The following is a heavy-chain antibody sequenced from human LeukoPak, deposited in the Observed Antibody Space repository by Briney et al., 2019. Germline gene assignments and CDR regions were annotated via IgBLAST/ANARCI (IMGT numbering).Heavy chain of an antibody. CDR1: GFTFSSYG. CDR3: ARGGENYGDYGFIGY. J-gene: IGHJ4*02. CDR2: ISYDGSNK. V-gene: IGHV3-30*03. Sequence: PGRSLRLSCAASGFTFSSYGMHWVRQAPGKGLEWVAVISYDGSNKYYADSVKGRFTISRDNSKNTLYLQMNSLRAEDTAVYYCARGGENYGDYGFIGYWGQGTLVTVSS. D-gene: IGHD4-17*01.